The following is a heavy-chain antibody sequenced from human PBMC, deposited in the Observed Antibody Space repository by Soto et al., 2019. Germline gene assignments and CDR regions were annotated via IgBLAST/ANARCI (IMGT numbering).Heavy chain of an antibody. V-gene: IGHV3-15*01. Sequence: GGSLRLSCAASGFTFSNAWMSWVRQAPGKGLEWVGRIKSKTDGETTDYAAPVKGRFTISRDESKNTLYLQMNSLKNEDTAVYYCTTGRQQLVGDAFDIWGQGTMVTVSS. CDR1: GFTFSNAW. CDR3: TTGRQQLVGDAFDI. D-gene: IGHD6-13*01. J-gene: IGHJ3*02. CDR2: IKSKTDGETT.